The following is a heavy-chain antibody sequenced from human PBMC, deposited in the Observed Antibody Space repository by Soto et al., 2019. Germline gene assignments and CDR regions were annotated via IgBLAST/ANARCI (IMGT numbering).Heavy chain of an antibody. CDR1: GLTFSSYS. Sequence: EVQLVESGGGLVKPGGSLRLSCAASGLTFSSYSMSWVRQAPGKGPEWVSSISSSSSYIYYADSVKGRFTISRDNAKNSLYLQMNSLRAEDTAVYYCARAPTSTYCSSTRCYDYYYYMHVWGKGTTVTGSS. D-gene: IGHD2-2*01. CDR2: ISSSSSYI. CDR3: ARAPTSTYCSSTRCYDYYYYMHV. V-gene: IGHV3-21*01. J-gene: IGHJ6*03.